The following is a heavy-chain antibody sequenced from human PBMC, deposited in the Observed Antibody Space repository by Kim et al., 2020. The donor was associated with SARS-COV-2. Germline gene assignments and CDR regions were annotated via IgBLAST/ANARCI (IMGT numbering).Heavy chain of an antibody. Sequence: SETLSLTCTVSGGSISSSSYYWGWIRQPPGKGLEWIGSIYYSGSTYYNPSLKSRVTISVDTSKNQFSLKLSSVTAADTAVYYCASVTRITMVRGVIRGWDYYGMDVWGQGTTVTVSS. J-gene: IGHJ6*02. CDR2: IYYSGST. CDR1: GGSISSSSYY. V-gene: IGHV4-39*07. D-gene: IGHD3-10*01. CDR3: ASVTRITMVRGVIRGWDYYGMDV.